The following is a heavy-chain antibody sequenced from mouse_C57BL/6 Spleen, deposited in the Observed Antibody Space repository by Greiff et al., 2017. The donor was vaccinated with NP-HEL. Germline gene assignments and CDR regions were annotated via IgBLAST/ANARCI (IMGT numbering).Heavy chain of an antibody. CDR2: IYPGSGST. V-gene: IGHV1-81*01. J-gene: IGHJ3*01. Sequence: VQLQESGAELARPGASVKLSCKASGYTFTSYGISWVKQRTGQGLEWIGDIYPGSGSTNYNEKFKSKATLTVDTSSSTAYMQLSSLTSEDSAVYYCARPPYYYSNYFFAYWGQGTLVTVSA. CDR1: GYTFTSYG. CDR3: ARPPYYYSNYFFAY. D-gene: IGHD2-5*01.